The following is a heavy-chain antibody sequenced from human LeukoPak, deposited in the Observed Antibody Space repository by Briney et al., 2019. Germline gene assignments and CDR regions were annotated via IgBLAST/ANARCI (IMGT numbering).Heavy chain of an antibody. Sequence: GGSLRLSCTASGFTFSSYWVHWVRHAPGKGLVWVSRINTDGSTTGYADAVKGRFTISRDNAKNTLYLQMNSLRAEDTAVYYCARAHRSGSLDNWGQGTLVTVSS. V-gene: IGHV3-74*01. CDR1: GFTFSSYW. CDR2: INTDGSTT. D-gene: IGHD1-26*01. CDR3: ARAHRSGSLDN. J-gene: IGHJ4*02.